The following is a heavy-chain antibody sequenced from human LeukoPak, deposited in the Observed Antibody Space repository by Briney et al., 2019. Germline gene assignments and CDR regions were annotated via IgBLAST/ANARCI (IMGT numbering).Heavy chain of an antibody. D-gene: IGHD3-22*01. Sequence: KTGGSLRFSCAASGFTFSDSYMTWIRQAPGKGLELLSYISGSASDVNYIDSVRGRFTISRDNAKNSLYLHMNSLTVEDTALYHCARGNYYDSTGYSWFDPWGQGTLVTVSS. CDR3: ARGNYYDSTGYSWFDP. V-gene: IGHV3-11*01. CDR1: GFTFSDSY. CDR2: ISGSASDV. J-gene: IGHJ5*02.